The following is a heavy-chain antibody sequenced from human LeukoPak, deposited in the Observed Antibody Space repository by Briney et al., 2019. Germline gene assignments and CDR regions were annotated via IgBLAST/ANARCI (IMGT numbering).Heavy chain of an antibody. Sequence: PSETLSLTCTVSGGSISSYYWSWIRQPPGKGLEWIGYIYYSGSTNYNPSLKSRVIISVDTSKNQFSLKLSSVTAADTAVYYCARTSPATPLLRYFDWSSSPMDVWGQGTTVTVSS. J-gene: IGHJ6*02. V-gene: IGHV4-59*01. CDR3: ARTSPATPLLRYFDWSSSPMDV. CDR2: IYYSGST. CDR1: GGSISSYY. D-gene: IGHD3-9*01.